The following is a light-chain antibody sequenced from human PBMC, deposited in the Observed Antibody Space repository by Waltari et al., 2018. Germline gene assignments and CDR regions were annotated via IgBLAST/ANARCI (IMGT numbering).Light chain of an antibody. CDR3: QHYVRLPVT. J-gene: IGKJ1*01. CDR1: QSVSRA. CDR2: GAS. V-gene: IGKV3-20*01. Sequence: EIVLTQSPGTLSLSPGERVTLSCRASQSVSRALAWYQQKPGQAPRLLLYGASTRATGIPDRVSGRGSGTDFSLTISRLEPEDFAVYYCQHYVRLPVTFGQGTKVEIK.